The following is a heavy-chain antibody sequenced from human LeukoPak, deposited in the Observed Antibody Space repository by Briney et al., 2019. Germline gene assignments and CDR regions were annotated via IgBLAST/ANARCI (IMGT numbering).Heavy chain of an antibody. CDR3: ARDRPNYYGSNGHYYQRNGDH. CDR1: GFSFSIYA. J-gene: IGHJ5*02. V-gene: IGHV3-23*01. Sequence: PGGSLRLSCAASGFSFSIYAMSWVRQAPGKGLEWVSSITSSGESTYYAGSVKGRFTISRDNYKNTVYLQMNSLRAEDTAVYYCARDRPNYYGSNGHYYQRNGDHWGQGTLVTVSS. CDR2: ITSSGEST. D-gene: IGHD3-22*01.